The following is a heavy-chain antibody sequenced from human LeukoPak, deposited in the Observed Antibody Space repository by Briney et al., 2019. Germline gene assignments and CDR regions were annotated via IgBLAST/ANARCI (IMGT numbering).Heavy chain of an antibody. CDR1: GYTFTNYW. V-gene: IGHV5-51*01. Sequence: GESLKISCKGSGYTFTNYWIGWVRQMPGKGLEWMGIMYPGDSDTRYSPSFQGQVTISADKSISTAYLQWSSLKASDTAVYYCARRSGDDHFDYWGQGTLVTVSS. CDR2: MYPGDSDT. CDR3: ARRSGDDHFDY. J-gene: IGHJ4*02. D-gene: IGHD2-21*02.